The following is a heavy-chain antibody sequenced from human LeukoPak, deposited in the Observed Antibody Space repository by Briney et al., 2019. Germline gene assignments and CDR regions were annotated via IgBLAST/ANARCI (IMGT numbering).Heavy chain of an antibody. CDR2: ISAYNGNT. D-gene: IGHD2-2*02. CDR3: ARDRVVGDIVVVPAAILAFDI. V-gene: IGHV1-18*01. CDR1: GYTFTSYG. J-gene: IGHJ3*02. Sequence: ASVKVSCKASGYTFTSYGISWVRQAPGQGLEWMGWISAYNGNTNYAQKLQGKVTMTTDTSTSTTYMELRSLRSDDTAAYYCARDRVVGDIVVVPAAILAFDIWGQGTMVTVSS.